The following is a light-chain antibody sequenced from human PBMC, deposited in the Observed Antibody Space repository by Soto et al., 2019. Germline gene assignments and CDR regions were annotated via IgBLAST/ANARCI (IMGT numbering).Light chain of an antibody. CDR2: ENN. Sequence: QSALTQPPSVSAAPGQKVTISCSGSSSNIGNNYVSWYQQLPGTAPKFFIYENNKRPSGIPDRFSASKSGTSATLGITGLQTGDEADYYCGAWDSSLSAYVFGTGTKLTVL. CDR1: SSNIGNNY. CDR3: GAWDSSLSAYV. V-gene: IGLV1-51*02. J-gene: IGLJ1*01.